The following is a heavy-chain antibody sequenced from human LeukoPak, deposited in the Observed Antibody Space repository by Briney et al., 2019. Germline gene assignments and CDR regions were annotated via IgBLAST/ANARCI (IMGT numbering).Heavy chain of an antibody. CDR1: GFPFTETW. V-gene: IGHV3-74*01. CDR2: IRSDGSDE. J-gene: IGHJ4*02. CDR3: ARDWFHAIGY. D-gene: IGHD2/OR15-2a*01. Sequence: GGSLRLSCATSGFPFTETWMHWVRQVPGKGLVWVSRIRSDGSDERYAEAVKGRFTISRDNAKNTLYLQMNSLRDEDTAVYYCARDWFHAIGYWGQGTLVTVSS.